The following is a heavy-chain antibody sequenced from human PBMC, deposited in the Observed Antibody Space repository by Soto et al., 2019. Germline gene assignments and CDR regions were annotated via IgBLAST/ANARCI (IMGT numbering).Heavy chain of an antibody. Sequence: PSETLSLTCAVYGGSSSGYYWSWIRQPPGKGLEWIGKIYYSGSTYYNPSLKSRVTISVDTSKNQFSLKLSSVTAADTAVYYCARHQNGMDVRGQGTTVTSP. CDR3: ARHQNGMDV. J-gene: IGHJ6*02. D-gene: IGHD2-2*01. V-gene: IGHV4-34*01. CDR2: IYYSGST. CDR1: GGSSSGYY.